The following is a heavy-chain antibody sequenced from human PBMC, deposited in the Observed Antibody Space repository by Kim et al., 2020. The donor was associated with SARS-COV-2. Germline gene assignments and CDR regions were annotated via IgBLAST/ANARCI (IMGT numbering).Heavy chain of an antibody. CDR2: ISYDGSNK. D-gene: IGHD1-7*01. CDR3: ARDFPLKGTTDYYGMDV. V-gene: IGHV3-30*04. Sequence: GGSLRLSCAASGFTFSSYAMHWVRQAPGKGLEWVAVISYDGSNKYYADSVKGRFTISRDNSKNTLYLQMNSLRAEDTAVYYCARDFPLKGTTDYYGMDV. CDR1: GFTFSSYA. J-gene: IGHJ6*01.